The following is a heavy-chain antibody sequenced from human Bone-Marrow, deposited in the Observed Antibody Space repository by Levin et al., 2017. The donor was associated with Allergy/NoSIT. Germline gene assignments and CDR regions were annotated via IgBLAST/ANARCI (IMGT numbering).Heavy chain of an antibody. Sequence: PGGSLRLSCAASGFTFSSYAMHWVRQAPGKGLEWVAVISYDGSNKYYADSVKGRFTISRDNSKNTLYLQMNSLRAEDTAVYYCARDPTYYYDSSGPFDIWGQGTMVTVSS. CDR2: ISYDGSNK. CDR1: GFTFSSYA. CDR3: ARDPTYYYDSSGPFDI. J-gene: IGHJ3*02. D-gene: IGHD3-22*01. V-gene: IGHV3-30*04.